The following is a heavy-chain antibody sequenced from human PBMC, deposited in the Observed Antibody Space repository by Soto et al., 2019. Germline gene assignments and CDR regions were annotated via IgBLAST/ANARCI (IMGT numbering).Heavy chain of an antibody. J-gene: IGHJ6*04. CDR3: ARDLWGYCRTDPNPPDV. D-gene: IGHD2-2*01. CDR1: GGSISGYY. V-gene: IGHV4-59*01. CDR2: MYNTGST. Sequence: SETLSLTCTVSGGSISGYYWSWIRQPPGKGLEWIGYMYNTGSTVYNPSFKSRVTISVDTSKNQFSLKLNSVTAADTAVYYCARDLWGYCRTDPNPPDVYGKGTTVSVSS.